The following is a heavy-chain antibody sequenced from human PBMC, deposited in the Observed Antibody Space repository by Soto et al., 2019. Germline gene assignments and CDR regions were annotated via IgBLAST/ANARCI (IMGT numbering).Heavy chain of an antibody. Sequence: QVQLVESGGGVVQPGRSLRLSCAASGFTFSSYGMHWVRQAPGKGLEWVAVIWYDGSNKYYADSVKGRFTISRDDSKNTLYLQMNSLRAEDTAVYYCARDGTVSVAGSFSTNYYYYYYMDVWGKGTTVTVSS. CDR1: GFTFSSYG. D-gene: IGHD6-19*01. J-gene: IGHJ6*03. CDR2: IWYDGSNK. CDR3: ARDGTVSVAGSFSTNYYYYYYMDV. V-gene: IGHV3-33*01.